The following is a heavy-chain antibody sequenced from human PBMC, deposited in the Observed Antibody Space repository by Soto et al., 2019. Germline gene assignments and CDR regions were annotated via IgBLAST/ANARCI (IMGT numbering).Heavy chain of an antibody. Sequence: SETLSLTCSVSGADINTYSWTWIRQPAGKGLEWIGRIYTSASINYNPSLKGRVTLSVDTSTNQVSLKMNSVTAADTAVYYCASDVLPPPNYFDPWGQGTLVTVSS. V-gene: IGHV4-4*07. D-gene: IGHD4-4*01. CDR3: ASDVLPPPNYFDP. J-gene: IGHJ5*02. CDR2: IYTSASI. CDR1: GADINTYS.